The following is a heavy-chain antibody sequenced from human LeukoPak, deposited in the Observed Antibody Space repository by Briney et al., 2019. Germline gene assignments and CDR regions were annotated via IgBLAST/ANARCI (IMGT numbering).Heavy chain of an antibody. Sequence: SETLSFTCAVYGGSFSGYYWGWIRQPPGKGLEWIGSIYYSGSTYYNPSLKSRVTISVDTSKNQFSLKLGSVTAADTAVYYCARHVAVAGKIDYWGQGTLVTVSS. CDR2: IYYSGST. J-gene: IGHJ4*02. D-gene: IGHD6-19*01. CDR1: GGSFSGYY. CDR3: ARHVAVAGKIDY. V-gene: IGHV4-39*01.